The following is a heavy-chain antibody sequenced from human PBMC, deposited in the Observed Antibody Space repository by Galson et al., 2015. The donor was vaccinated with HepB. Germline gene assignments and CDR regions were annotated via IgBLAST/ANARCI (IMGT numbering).Heavy chain of an antibody. V-gene: IGHV3-73*01. Sequence: SLRLSCAASGFTFSGPAMHWVRQASGKGLEWVGRIGSRAHSYATAYTASVKGRFTISRDDSKNTAYLQMNSLKTEDTAVYYCTRLGDLSGYSSRWGQGTLVTVSS. CDR1: GFTFSGPA. CDR2: IGSRAHSYAT. D-gene: IGHD6-13*01. CDR3: TRLGDLSGYSSR. J-gene: IGHJ4*02.